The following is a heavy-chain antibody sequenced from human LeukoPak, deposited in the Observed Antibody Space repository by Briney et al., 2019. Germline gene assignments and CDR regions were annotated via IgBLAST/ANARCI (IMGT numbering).Heavy chain of an antibody. CDR2: IIPIFGTA. D-gene: IGHD4-11*01. Sequence: GASVKVSSKASGGTFSSYAISWVRQAPGQGLEWMGGIIPIFGTANYAQKFQGRVTITADESTSTAYMELSSLRSEDTAVYYCASVPLDYSNYYRYFDYWGQGTLVTVSS. CDR3: ASVPLDYSNYYRYFDY. J-gene: IGHJ4*02. V-gene: IGHV1-69*01. CDR1: GGTFSSYA.